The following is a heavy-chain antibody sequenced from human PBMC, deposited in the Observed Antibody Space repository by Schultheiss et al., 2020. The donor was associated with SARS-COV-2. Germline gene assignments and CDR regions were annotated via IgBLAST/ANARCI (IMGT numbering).Heavy chain of an antibody. D-gene: IGHD3-10*01. CDR1: GGSFSGYY. Sequence: SETLSLTCAVYGGSFSGYYWSWIRQPPGKGLEWIGYIYYSGSTNYNPSLKSRVTISVDTSKNQFSLKLSSVTAADTAVYYCARFNTYYYGSGSYRPHYYYGMDVWGQGTTVTVSS. J-gene: IGHJ6*02. CDR3: ARFNTYYYGSGSYRPHYYYGMDV. CDR2: IYYSGST. V-gene: IGHV4-59*12.